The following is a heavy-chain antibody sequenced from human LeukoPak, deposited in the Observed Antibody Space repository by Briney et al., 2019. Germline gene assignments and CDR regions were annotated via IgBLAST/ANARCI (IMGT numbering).Heavy chain of an antibody. V-gene: IGHV3-23*01. D-gene: IGHD4-23*01. CDR3: ANRGGNPKGSFDY. J-gene: IGHJ4*02. CDR1: GFTFSNYA. Sequence: GGSLRLSCAASGFTFSNYAMSWVRQAPGKGLEWVSAISGSGGSTDYADSVKGRFTISRDSSKNTLFLQMNSLRAEDTAVYYCANRGGNPKGSFDYWGQGTLVTVSS. CDR2: ISGSGGST.